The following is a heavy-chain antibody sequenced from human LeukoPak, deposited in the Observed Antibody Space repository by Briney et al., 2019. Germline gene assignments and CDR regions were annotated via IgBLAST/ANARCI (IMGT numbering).Heavy chain of an antibody. V-gene: IGHV1-46*01. D-gene: IGHD3-22*01. Sequence: ASVKVSCKASGYTFTSYYMHWVRQAPGQGLEWMGIINPSGGSTSYAQKFQGRVTMTRDTSTSTVYMELSSLRSEDTAAYYCARDGRFMTYQHYYDSSGDRPFDYWGQGTLVTVSS. J-gene: IGHJ4*02. CDR2: INPSGGST. CDR3: ARDGRFMTYQHYYDSSGDRPFDY. CDR1: GYTFTSYY.